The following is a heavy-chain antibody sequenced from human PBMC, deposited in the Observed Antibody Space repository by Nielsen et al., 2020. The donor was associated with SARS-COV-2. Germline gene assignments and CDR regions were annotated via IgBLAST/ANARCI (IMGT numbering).Heavy chain of an antibody. V-gene: IGHV3-7*03. Sequence: GESLKISCAASGFTFSRSWMSWVRQAPGKGLAWVANIKQDGSEKYYVDSVKGRFTISRDNAKNSLSLQMNSLRAEDTAVYYCVRAAGSSWHFDYWGQGTLVTVSP. J-gene: IGHJ4*02. CDR1: GFTFSRSW. CDR2: IKQDGSEK. CDR3: VRAAGSSWHFDY. D-gene: IGHD6-13*01.